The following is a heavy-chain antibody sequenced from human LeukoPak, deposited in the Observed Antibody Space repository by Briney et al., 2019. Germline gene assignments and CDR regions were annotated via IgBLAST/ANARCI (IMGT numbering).Heavy chain of an antibody. CDR2: IYSGGST. Sequence: AGSLRLSGAASGFTVSSNYMSWVRQAPGKGLEWVSVIYSGGSTYYADSVKGRFTISRDNSKNTLYLQMNSLRAEDTAVYYCARAPGIAVAGYFDYWGQGTLVTVSS. CDR3: ARAPGIAVAGYFDY. CDR1: GFTVSSNY. V-gene: IGHV3-66*01. J-gene: IGHJ4*02. D-gene: IGHD6-19*01.